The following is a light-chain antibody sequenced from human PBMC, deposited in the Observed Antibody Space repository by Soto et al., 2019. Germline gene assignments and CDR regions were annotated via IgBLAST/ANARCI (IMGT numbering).Light chain of an antibody. CDR2: DAS. Sequence: THSPATLSGSPGETVTRSGRASQNIYSNLAWYQHKPGQAPRLLISDASNRATGIPDRFSGSGSETDFTLTISSLETEDSAVYYCQKSSKWPSLTFGGGTKVDI. CDR3: QKSSKWPSLT. CDR1: QNIYSN. J-gene: IGKJ4*01. V-gene: IGKV3-11*01.